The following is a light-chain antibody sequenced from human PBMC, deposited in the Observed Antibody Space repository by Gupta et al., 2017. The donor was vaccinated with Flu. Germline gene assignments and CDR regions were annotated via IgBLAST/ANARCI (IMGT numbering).Light chain of an antibody. Sequence: DIQMTQSPSTLSASVGDRVTITCRASQSISSWLAWYQQKPGKAPKPLIYKASSLESGVPSRFSGSGSGTEFTLTISSLQTDDFATYYCQQDNSYPCTFGQGTKVEIK. CDR3: QQDNSYPCT. CDR1: QSISSW. V-gene: IGKV1-5*03. CDR2: KAS. J-gene: IGKJ2*02.